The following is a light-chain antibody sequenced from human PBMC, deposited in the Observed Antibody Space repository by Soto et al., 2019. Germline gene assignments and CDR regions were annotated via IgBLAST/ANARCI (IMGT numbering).Light chain of an antibody. CDR2: DTS. Sequence: EIVLTQSPATLSLSPGERATLSCRASQSVSSYLAWYQQKPGQAPRLLMYDTSNRAPGIPARFSGSGSGTEFTLTISSLAPEDFAVYFCQQRSKFLWTFGQGTKVDI. J-gene: IGKJ1*01. CDR3: QQRSKFLWT. CDR1: QSVSSY. V-gene: IGKV3-11*01.